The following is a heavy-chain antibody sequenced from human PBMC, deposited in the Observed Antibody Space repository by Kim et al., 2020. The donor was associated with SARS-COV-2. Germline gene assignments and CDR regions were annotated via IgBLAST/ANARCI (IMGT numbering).Heavy chain of an antibody. Sequence: SPSFQGKVTISADKSISTAYLQWSSLKASDTAMYYCARGRRGSYYYGMDVWGQGTTVTVSS. CDR3: ARGRRGSYYYGMDV. V-gene: IGHV5-51*01. J-gene: IGHJ6*02.